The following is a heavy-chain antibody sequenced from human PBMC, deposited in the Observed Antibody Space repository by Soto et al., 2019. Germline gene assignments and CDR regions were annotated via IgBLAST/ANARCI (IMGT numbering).Heavy chain of an antibody. Sequence: EVQLVESGGGLVQRGGSLRLSCAASGFTFSSFSMNWVRQAPGRGLEWISYIGGGGRLIAYADSVKGRFAISRDNAQNSLYLHMDSLRDEDTAVYYCAIDLGWAFDCWGQGTLVTVSS. J-gene: IGHJ4*02. CDR3: AIDLGWAFDC. D-gene: IGHD6-19*01. V-gene: IGHV3-48*02. CDR1: GFTFSSFS. CDR2: IGGGGRLI.